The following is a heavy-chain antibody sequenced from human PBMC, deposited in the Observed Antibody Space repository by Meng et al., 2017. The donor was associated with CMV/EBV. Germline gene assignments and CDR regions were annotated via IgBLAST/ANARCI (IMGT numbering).Heavy chain of an antibody. CDR2: INPSGGST. D-gene: IGHD1-20*01. CDR3: ARALEGLYNWNYDYYYGMDV. J-gene: IGHJ6*02. V-gene: IGHV1-46*01. CDR1: GYTFTSYY. Sequence: ASVKVSCKASGYTFTSYYMHWMRQAPGQGREWMGIINPSGGSTSYAQKFQGRVTMTRDTSTSTVYMELSSLRSEDTAVYYCARALEGLYNWNYDYYYGMDVWGQGTTVTVSS.